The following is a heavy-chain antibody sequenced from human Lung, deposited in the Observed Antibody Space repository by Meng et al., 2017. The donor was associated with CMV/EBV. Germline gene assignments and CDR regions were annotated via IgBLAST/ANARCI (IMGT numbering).Heavy chain of an antibody. CDR1: GFTFSSYA. CDR3: ARDRGGIVGATKGYYGMDV. J-gene: IGHJ6*02. V-gene: IGHV3-30*04. Sequence: LSLTXAASGFTFSSYAMHWVRQAPGKGLEWVAVISYDGSNKYYADSVKGRFTISRDNSKNTLYLQMNSLRAEDTAVYYCARDRGGIVGATKGYYGMDVWGQGTXVTVSS. CDR2: ISYDGSNK. D-gene: IGHD1-26*01.